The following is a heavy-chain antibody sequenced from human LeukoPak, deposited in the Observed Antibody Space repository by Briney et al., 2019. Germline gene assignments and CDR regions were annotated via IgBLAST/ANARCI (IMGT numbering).Heavy chain of an antibody. CDR2: LSPSGADT. CDR3: ARRAYNWGAFDI. CDR1: GFTFSSYA. J-gene: IGHJ3*02. D-gene: IGHD5-24*01. Sequence: GGSLRLSCAASGFTFSSYAMSWVRQAPGKGLGWVSTLSPSGADTYYADSVKGRFTISRDISKNTLYLQMNSLRAEDTAVYYCARRAYNWGAFDIWGQGTMVTVSS. V-gene: IGHV3-23*01.